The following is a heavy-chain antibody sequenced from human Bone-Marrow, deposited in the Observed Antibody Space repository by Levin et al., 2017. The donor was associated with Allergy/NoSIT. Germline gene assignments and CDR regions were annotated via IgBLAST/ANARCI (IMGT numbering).Heavy chain of an antibody. CDR3: ARDRMLRGGTYGLDV. Sequence: SCTASGFNFPDHYMNWIRQSPGKGLEWVSSISTSGYIIYYADSVKGRFTISRDNAKNSLYLQMSSLRVEDTAVYYCARDRMLRGGTYGLDVWGHGTMVTVSS. D-gene: IGHD3-10*01. CDR2: ISTSGYII. V-gene: IGHV3-11*01. J-gene: IGHJ3*01. CDR1: GFNFPDHY.